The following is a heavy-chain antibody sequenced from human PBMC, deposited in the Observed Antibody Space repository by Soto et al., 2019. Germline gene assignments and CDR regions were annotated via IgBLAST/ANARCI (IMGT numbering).Heavy chain of an antibody. V-gene: IGHV1-69*13. Sequence: ASVEVSCKASGGTFSSHAISWVRQAPGQGLEWMGGIIPFFKATNYAQKFQGRVTITADDSTSTAYMDLYSLRSEDTAVYYCARDTYCSGGSCEEYYYGMDVWGQGSPVTVSS. CDR2: IIPFFKAT. D-gene: IGHD2-15*01. J-gene: IGHJ6*02. CDR3: ARDTYCSGGSCEEYYYGMDV. CDR1: GGTFSSHA.